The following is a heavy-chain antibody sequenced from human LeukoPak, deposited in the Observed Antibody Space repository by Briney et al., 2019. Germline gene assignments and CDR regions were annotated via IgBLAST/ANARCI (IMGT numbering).Heavy chain of an antibody. J-gene: IGHJ6*03. Sequence: SVKVSCKASGGTFSSYAISWVRQAPGQGLEWMGRIIPIFGTANYAQKFQGRVTITTDESTSTAYMELSSLRSEDTAVYYRARELRYFDWPGYYMDVWGKGTTVTVSS. V-gene: IGHV1-69*05. CDR3: ARELRYFDWPGYYMDV. D-gene: IGHD3-9*01. CDR2: IIPIFGTA. CDR1: GGTFSSYA.